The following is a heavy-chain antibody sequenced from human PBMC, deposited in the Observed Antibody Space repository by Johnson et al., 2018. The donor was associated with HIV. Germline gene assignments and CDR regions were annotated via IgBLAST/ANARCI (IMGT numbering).Heavy chain of an antibody. CDR3: AKNSAAFDS. CDR2: IWYDGSNK. D-gene: IGHD3-10*01. Sequence: QVLLVESGGGVVQPGRSLRLSCAASGFTFSSYGMHWVRQAPGKGLEWVAVIWYDGSNKYYADSVKGRFTISRDNSKNTLYLQMNSLRAEDTAVYYCAKNSAAFDSWGQGTMVTVSS. J-gene: IGHJ3*02. CDR1: GFTFSSYG. V-gene: IGHV3-33*06.